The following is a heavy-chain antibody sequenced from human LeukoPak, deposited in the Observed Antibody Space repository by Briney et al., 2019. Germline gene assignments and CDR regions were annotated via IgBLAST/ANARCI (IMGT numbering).Heavy chain of an antibody. D-gene: IGHD2-15*01. J-gene: IGHJ5*02. Sequence: PSETLSLTCTVSDGSISNYCWSWVRQPPGKGLEWIGFIYTSGSSDYNPSLKSRVTISVDTSKNQFSLKLRSVTAADTAVYYCARVAVVVAADSWFDPWGQGTLVTVSS. V-gene: IGHV4-4*09. CDR1: DGSISNYC. CDR2: IYTSGSS. CDR3: ARVAVVVAADSWFDP.